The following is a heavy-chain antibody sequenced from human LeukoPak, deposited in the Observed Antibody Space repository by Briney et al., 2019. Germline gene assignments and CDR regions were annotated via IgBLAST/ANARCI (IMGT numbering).Heavy chain of an antibody. J-gene: IGHJ2*01. CDR3: ARFDGWPYWYFDL. D-gene: IGHD5-24*01. CDR2: MNPNSGNT. V-gene: IGHV1-8*01. Sequence: ASVKVSCKASGYTFTSYDINWVRQATGQGLEWMGWMNPNSGNTGYAQKFQGRVTMTRNASITTAYMELSSLRSEDTAVYYCARFDGWPYWYFDLWGRGTLVTVSS. CDR1: GYTFTSYD.